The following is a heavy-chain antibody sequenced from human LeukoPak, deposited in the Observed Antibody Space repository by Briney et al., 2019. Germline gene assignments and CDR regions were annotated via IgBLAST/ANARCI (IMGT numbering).Heavy chain of an antibody. D-gene: IGHD6-19*01. CDR1: GYSFASYW. CDR3: AREEYRSGWFHDY. V-gene: IGHV5-51*01. Sequence: GESLKISCKGSGYSFASYWIGWVRQMPGKGLEWMGVIYPGDSDTRYGPSFQGQVTISADKSISTAYLHWSSLKASDTAMYYCAREEYRSGWFHDYWGQGTLVTVSS. CDR2: IYPGDSDT. J-gene: IGHJ4*02.